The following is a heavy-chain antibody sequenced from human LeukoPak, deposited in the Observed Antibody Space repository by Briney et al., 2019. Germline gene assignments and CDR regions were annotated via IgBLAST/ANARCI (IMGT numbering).Heavy chain of an antibody. J-gene: IGHJ4*02. CDR1: GFTFSSYS. V-gene: IGHV3-21*01. Sequence: GGSLRLSCAASGFTFSSYSMNWVRQAPGKGLEWVSSISSSSSYIYYADSVKGRFPISRQNAKNSLYLQMSSLRAEDTAVYYCARTKRVLKTPCSGSFSRVPFDYWGQGTLVTVSS. D-gene: IGHD1-26*01. CDR3: ARTKRVLKTPCSGSFSRVPFDY. CDR2: ISSSSSYI.